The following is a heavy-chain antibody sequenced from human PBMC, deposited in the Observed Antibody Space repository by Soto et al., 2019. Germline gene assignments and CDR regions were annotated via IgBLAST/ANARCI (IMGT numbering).Heavy chain of an antibody. CDR1: GFTFSSYS. D-gene: IGHD3-22*01. J-gene: IGHJ3*02. Sequence: LSCAASGFTFSSYSMNWVRQAPGKGLEWVSYISSSSSTIYYADSVKGRFTISRDNAKNSLYLQMNSLRAEDTAVYYCARDFYDSSGYYYNAFDIWGQGTMVTVSS. CDR3: ARDFYDSSGYYYNAFDI. V-gene: IGHV3-48*04. CDR2: ISSSSSTI.